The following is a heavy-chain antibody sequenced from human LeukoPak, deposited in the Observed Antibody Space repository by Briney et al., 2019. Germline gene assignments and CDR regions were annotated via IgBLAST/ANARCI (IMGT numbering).Heavy chain of an antibody. V-gene: IGHV4-31*03. D-gene: IGHD2-2*01. CDR1: GVPVSDGRYY. Sequence: SQTLSLTCNVSGVPVSDGRYYWTWIRQHPGKGLEWIGYKYYSGSAKYNPSLKSRLTISVDTSKNQFSLQLTSVTAADTATYYCATPYCSSISCLDVFSMWGQGTRVTVSS. J-gene: IGHJ3*02. CDR3: ATPYCSSISCLDVFSM. CDR2: KYYSGSA.